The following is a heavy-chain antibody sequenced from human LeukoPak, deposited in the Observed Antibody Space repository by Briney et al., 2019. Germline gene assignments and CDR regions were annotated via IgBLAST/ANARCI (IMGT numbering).Heavy chain of an antibody. CDR1: GYTFTGYY. V-gene: IGHV1-2*07. J-gene: IGHJ4*02. D-gene: IGHD6-13*01. CDR3: ARDLAADLDY. Sequence: ASVKVSCKASGYTFTGYYMHWVRQVPGQGLEWMGWINPNSGVTNYAHMFQGRVTMTRDTSINTAYMELRRLRSDDTAVYYCARDLAADLDYWGQGTLVTVSS. CDR2: INPNSGVT.